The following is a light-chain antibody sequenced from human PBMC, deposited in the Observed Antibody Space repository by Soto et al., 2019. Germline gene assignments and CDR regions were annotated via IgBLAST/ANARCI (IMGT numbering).Light chain of an antibody. CDR3: QEYAFSPPIT. CDR1: QTVRNNY. CDR2: DAS. J-gene: IGKJ5*01. V-gene: IGKV3-20*01. Sequence: VWTQSACTLSLSPGERATLSCRASQTVRNNYLAWYQQKPGQAPRLLIYDASSRATGIPDRFSGGGSGTDFTLTISRLEPEDFAVYYCQEYAFSPPITFGPGTRLEIK.